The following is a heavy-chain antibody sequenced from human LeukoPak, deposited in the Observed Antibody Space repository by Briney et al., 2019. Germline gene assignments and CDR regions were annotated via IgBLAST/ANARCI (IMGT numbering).Heavy chain of an antibody. J-gene: IGHJ4*02. CDR3: ASHTRGIAVAVIDY. D-gene: IGHD6-19*01. V-gene: IGHV4-39*01. CDR2: IYYSGST. Sequence: SETLSLTCTVSGGSISSSSYYWGWIRQPPGKGLEWIGSIYYSGSTYYNPSLKSRVTISVDTSKNQFSLKLSSVTAADTAVYYCASHTRGIAVAVIDYWGQETLVTVSS. CDR1: GGSISSSSYY.